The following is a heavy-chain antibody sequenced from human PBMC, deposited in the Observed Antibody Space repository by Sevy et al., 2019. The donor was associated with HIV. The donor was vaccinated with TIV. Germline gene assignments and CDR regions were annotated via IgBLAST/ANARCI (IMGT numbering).Heavy chain of an antibody. J-gene: IGHJ3*02. V-gene: IGHV3-9*01. D-gene: IGHD2-15*01. CDR2: ISWNSGAT. Sequence: GGSLRLSCAASGFTFSDYAMHWVRQVPGKGLEWVSGISWNSGATGYADSVRGRFTISRDNTKNSLYLQMNSLRVEDTAFYYCGMAQGYCVVERCYGGSVNAFDIWGQGTMVTVSS. CDR3: GMAQGYCVVERCYGGSVNAFDI. CDR1: GFTFSDYA.